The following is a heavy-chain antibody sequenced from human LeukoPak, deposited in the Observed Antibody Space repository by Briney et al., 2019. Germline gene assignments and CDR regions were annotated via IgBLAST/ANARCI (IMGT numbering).Heavy chain of an antibody. CDR2: ISSDGSDK. J-gene: IGHJ4*02. D-gene: IGHD4-23*01. CDR3: AKGSATTVVTVDY. V-gene: IGHV3-30*18. Sequence: GGSLRLSCAASGXTFSSYGMHWVRQAPGKGLEWVAVISSDGSDKYYADSVKGRFTISRDNSKNTMYLQMNSLRDEDTAVYYCAKGSATTVVTVDYWGQGTLVTVSS. CDR1: GXTFSSYG.